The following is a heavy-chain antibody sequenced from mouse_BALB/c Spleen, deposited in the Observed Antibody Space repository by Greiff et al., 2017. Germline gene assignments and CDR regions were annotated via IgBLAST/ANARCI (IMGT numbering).Heavy chain of an antibody. CDR2: IDPENGDT. Sequence: VQLQQSGAELVRPGASVKLSCTASGFNIKDYYMHWVKQRPEQGLEWIGWIDPENGDTEYAPKFQGKATMTADTSSNTAYLQLSSLTSEDTAVYYGNHAREFLRLPGYFDVWGAGTTVTVSS. CDR3: NHAREFLRLPGYFDV. CDR1: GFNIKDYY. D-gene: IGHD1-2*01. J-gene: IGHJ1*01. V-gene: IGHV14-4*02.